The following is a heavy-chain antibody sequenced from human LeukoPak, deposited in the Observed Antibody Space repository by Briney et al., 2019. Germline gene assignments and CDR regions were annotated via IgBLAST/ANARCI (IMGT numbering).Heavy chain of an antibody. D-gene: IGHD1-1*01. J-gene: IGHJ4*02. V-gene: IGHV4-31*03. CDR1: GASISSGGYY. Sequence: SETLSLTCTASGASISSGGYYWSWIRQHPGKVLEWIAYIYYIESTYYNPSLKSRVTISVDTSKNQFSLKVNSVTAADTAVYYYARDESTNNWYYFDYWGQGTLVTVSS. CDR2: IYYIEST. CDR3: ARDESTNNWYYFDY.